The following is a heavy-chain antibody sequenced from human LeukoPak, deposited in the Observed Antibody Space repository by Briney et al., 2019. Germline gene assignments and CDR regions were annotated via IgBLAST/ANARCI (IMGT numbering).Heavy chain of an antibody. V-gene: IGHV3-23*01. Sequence: GGSLRLSCAASGFTFSTYTMYWVRHPPGKRLEWVSIIGSSGGGIHYAGSVKGRFTISRDNSKNALYLQMNSLRVEDTAVYYCAIDPNWGTHSWGQGVLVTVS. D-gene: IGHD7-27*01. CDR3: AIDPNWGTHS. CDR1: GFTFSTYT. CDR2: IGSSGGGI. J-gene: IGHJ4*02.